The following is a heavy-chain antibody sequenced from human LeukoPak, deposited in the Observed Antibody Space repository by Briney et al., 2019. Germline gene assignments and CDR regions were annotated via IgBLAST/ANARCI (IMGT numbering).Heavy chain of an antibody. CDR2: IYYSGST. V-gene: IGHV4-31*03. J-gene: IGHJ4*02. CDR3: ARGGLVAPFDY. CDR1: GGSISSGGYY. Sequence: SDTLSLTCTVSGGSISSGGYYWSWIRQHPGKGLEWIGYIYYSGSTYYNPSLKSRVTISVDTSKNQFSLKLSSVTAADTAVYYCARGGLVAPFDYWGQGTLVTVSS. D-gene: IGHD2-15*01.